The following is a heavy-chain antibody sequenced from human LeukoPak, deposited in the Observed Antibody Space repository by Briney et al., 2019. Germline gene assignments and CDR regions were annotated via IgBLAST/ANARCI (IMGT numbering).Heavy chain of an antibody. Sequence: GGSLRLSCAASGFTFSSYWMHWVRQAPGKGLVWVSRINSDGSSTSYADSVKGRFTISRDNAKNTLYLQMNSLRAEDTAVYYCARDQRGGGYSYEGGDAFDIWGQGTMVTVSS. V-gene: IGHV3-74*01. J-gene: IGHJ3*02. CDR3: ARDQRGGGYSYEGGDAFDI. D-gene: IGHD5-18*01. CDR1: GFTFSSYW. CDR2: INSDGSST.